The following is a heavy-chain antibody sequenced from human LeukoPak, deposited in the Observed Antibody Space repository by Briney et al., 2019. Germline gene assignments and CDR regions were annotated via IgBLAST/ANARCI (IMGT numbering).Heavy chain of an antibody. J-gene: IGHJ4*02. CDR3: ARAETGYSSGWYRGFDY. V-gene: IGHV4-4*07. Sequence: PSETLSLTCTVSGGSISSYYWSWIRQPPGKGLEWIGRMYTSGSTNYNPSLKSRVTMSLDLSKNQFSLKLSSVTAADTAVYYCARAETGYSSGWYRGFDYWGQGTLVTVSS. D-gene: IGHD6-19*01. CDR2: MYTSGST. CDR1: GGSISSYY.